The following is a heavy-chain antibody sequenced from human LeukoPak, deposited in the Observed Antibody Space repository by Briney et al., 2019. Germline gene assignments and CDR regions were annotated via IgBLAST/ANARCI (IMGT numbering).Heavy chain of an antibody. D-gene: IGHD2-2*01. J-gene: IGHJ5*02. CDR1: GFTFSSYA. CDR3: ATLLLFLVPAFDP. Sequence: PGGSLRLSCAASGFTFSSYAMHWVRQAPGKGLEWVAVISYDGSNKYYADSVKGRFTISRDNSKNTLYLQMNSLRSEDTAVYYCATLLLFLVPAFDPWGQGTLVTVSS. V-gene: IGHV3-30-3*02. CDR2: ISYDGSNK.